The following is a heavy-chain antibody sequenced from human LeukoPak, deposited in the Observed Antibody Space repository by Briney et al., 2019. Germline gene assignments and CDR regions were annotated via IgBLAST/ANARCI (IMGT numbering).Heavy chain of an antibody. CDR2: ISGSGGTI. CDR1: GFTFSICP. J-gene: IGHJ4*02. CDR3: AKDLGVGRGWSPSDY. D-gene: IGHD6-19*01. Sequence: GGSLRLSCAASGFTFSICPMSWVRQAPGKGLEWVSGISGSGGTIYYADSVKGRFTISRDNSKNTLYLQMNSLRAEDTALYYCAKDLGVGRGWSPSDYWGQGTLVTVSS. V-gene: IGHV3-23*01.